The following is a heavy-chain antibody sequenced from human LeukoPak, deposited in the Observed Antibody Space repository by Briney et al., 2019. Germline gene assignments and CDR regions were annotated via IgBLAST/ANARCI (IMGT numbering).Heavy chain of an antibody. CDR2: ISSTSTFI. CDR1: GFTFSRYS. CDR3: ARDYFDSSDYPQTYYYYYMDV. J-gene: IGHJ6*03. V-gene: IGHV3-21*01. D-gene: IGHD3-22*01. Sequence: GGSLRLSCAASGFTFSRYSMNWVRQAQGKGLEWVASISSTSTFIYSADSVKGRFTISRDTAKNSLLLQMNSLRAEDTAIYYCARDYFDSSDYPQTYYYYYMDVWGKGTTVTLS.